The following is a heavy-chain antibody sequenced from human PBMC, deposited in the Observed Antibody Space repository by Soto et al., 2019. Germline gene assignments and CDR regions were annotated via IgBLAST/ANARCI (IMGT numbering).Heavy chain of an antibody. CDR1: GGSISSSNW. CDR2: IYHSGST. CDR3: ARVSGRYYYGMDV. D-gene: IGHD1-26*01. Sequence: QVQLQESGPGLVKPSGTLSLTCAVSGGSISSSNWWSWVRQPPGKGLEWIGEIYHSGSTNYNPSHKIRVTISVDKSKNQFSLKLSSVTAADTAVYYCARVSGRYYYGMDVWGQGTTVTVSS. V-gene: IGHV4-4*02. J-gene: IGHJ6*02.